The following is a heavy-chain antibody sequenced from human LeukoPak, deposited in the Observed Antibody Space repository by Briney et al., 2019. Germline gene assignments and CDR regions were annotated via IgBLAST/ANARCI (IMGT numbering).Heavy chain of an antibody. J-gene: IGHJ3*02. CDR2: IYYSGST. V-gene: IGHV4-39*07. CDR3: PYDILTGDAFDI. D-gene: IGHD3-9*01. CDR1: GGSISSSSYY. Sequence: SETLSLTCTVSGGSISSSSYYWGWIRQPPGKGLEWIGSIYYSGSTYYNPSLKSRVTISVDTSKNQFSLKLSSVTAADTAVYYCPYDILTGDAFDIWGQETMVTVSS.